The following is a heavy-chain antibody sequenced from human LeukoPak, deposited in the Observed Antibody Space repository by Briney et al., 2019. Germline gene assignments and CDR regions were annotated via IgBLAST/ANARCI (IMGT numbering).Heavy chain of an antibody. D-gene: IGHD6-6*01. J-gene: IGHJ4*02. CDR2: VIPILGTP. Sequence: SVKVSCKASGYTFTSYGITWVRQAPGQGLEWMGGVIPILGTPNYAQKFQGRVTITADKPTTTVSIDLRSLRSDDTAVYYCARDPPGRPYSSSSYGWGQGTLVTASS. CDR3: ARDPPGRPYSSSSYG. V-gene: IGHV1-69*10. CDR1: GYTFTSYG.